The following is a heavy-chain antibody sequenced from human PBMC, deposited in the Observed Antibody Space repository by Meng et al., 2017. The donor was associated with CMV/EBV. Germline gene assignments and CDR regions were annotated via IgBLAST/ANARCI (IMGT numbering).Heavy chain of an antibody. D-gene: IGHD3-3*01. Sequence: SETLSLTCTVSGGSISSSGYYWSWIRQPPGKGLEWIGYIYYSGSTYYNPSLKSRVTISVDTSKNQFSLKLSSVTAADTAVYYCARPITIFGGGARAWFDTWGQGTLVTVSS. V-gene: IGHV4-31*03. CDR2: IYYSGST. CDR3: ARPITIFGGGARAWFDT. CDR1: GGSISSSGYY. J-gene: IGHJ5*02.